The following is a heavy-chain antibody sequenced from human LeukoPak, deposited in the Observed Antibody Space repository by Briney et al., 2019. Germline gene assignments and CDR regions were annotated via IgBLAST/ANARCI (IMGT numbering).Heavy chain of an antibody. CDR3: ARGTAMVSPGFDY. CDR1: GGSISSGGYY. D-gene: IGHD5-18*01. Sequence: SETLSLTCTVSGGSISSGGYYWSWIRQPPGKGLEWIGYIYHSGSTYYNPSLKSRVTISVDRSKNQFSLKLSSVTAADTAVYYCARGTAMVSPGFDYWGQGTLVTVSP. V-gene: IGHV4-30-2*01. CDR2: IYHSGST. J-gene: IGHJ4*02.